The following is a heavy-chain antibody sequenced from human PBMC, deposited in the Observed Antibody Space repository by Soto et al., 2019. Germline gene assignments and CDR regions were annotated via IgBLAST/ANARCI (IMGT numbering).Heavy chain of an antibody. D-gene: IGHD3-10*01. J-gene: IGHJ6*02. Sequence: SETLSLTCTVSGGSISSSSYYWGWIRQPPGKGLEWIGSIYYSGSTYYNTSLKSRVTISVDTSKNQFSLKLSSVTAADMSVYYCAGGAGSYGYYYYGTDVWGQGTTVTVSS. CDR2: IYYSGST. CDR1: GGSISSSSYY. CDR3: AGGAGSYGYYYYGTDV. V-gene: IGHV4-39*01.